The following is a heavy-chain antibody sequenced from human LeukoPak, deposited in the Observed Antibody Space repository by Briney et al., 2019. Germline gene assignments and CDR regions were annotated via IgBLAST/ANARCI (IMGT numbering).Heavy chain of an antibody. Sequence: QPGGSLRLSCAASGFTFSGFAMSWIRQAPGKGLEWVLSISRSGESTFYADSVRGRFTISRDNSRNTLYLQMGSLRADDTAVYYCAPHDWNDVHKFYYYYMDVWGIGTTVTVSS. D-gene: IGHD1-1*01. CDR2: ISRSGEST. CDR3: APHDWNDVHKFYYYYMDV. CDR1: GFTFSGFA. J-gene: IGHJ6*03. V-gene: IGHV3-23*01.